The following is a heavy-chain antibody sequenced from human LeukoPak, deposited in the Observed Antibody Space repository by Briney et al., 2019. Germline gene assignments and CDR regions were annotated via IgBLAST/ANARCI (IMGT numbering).Heavy chain of an antibody. V-gene: IGHV3-15*01. D-gene: IGHD3-10*01. J-gene: IGHJ4*02. Sequence: GGSLRLSCTVSGLSFSTAWISWIRQAPGKGLGWVGRIKSNTGGGTVNYAAPVKGRFTISRGDSKNTVFLQMNSLETEDTAMYFCTTAERRYYSHDFWGQGTLVTVSS. CDR2: IKSNTGGGTV. CDR3: TTAERRYYSHDF. CDR1: GLSFSTAW.